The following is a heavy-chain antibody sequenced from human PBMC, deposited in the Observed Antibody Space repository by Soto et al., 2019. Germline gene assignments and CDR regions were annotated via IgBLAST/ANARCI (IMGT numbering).Heavy chain of an antibody. V-gene: IGHV3-30*03. J-gene: IGHJ4*02. D-gene: IGHD3-10*01. CDR1: YFYFSSYV. Sequence: LRLSCAASYFYFSSYVIHWVRQAPGKGLEWVAASSYDGRETFYADSAKGRFTVSKEMSKNTAFLQMNALRHEDTAVYFCARDSGWPILNFDNWGQGTPVTVSS. CDR3: ARDSGWPILNFDN. CDR2: SSYDGRET.